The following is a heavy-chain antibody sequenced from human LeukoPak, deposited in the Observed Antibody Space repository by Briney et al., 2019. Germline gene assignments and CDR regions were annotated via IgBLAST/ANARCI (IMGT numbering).Heavy chain of an antibody. V-gene: IGHV4-30-2*01. D-gene: IGHD4-23*01. CDR1: GGSIMVAAYS. CDR2: IYYSGRT. CDR3: ARGYGDNSGAFDI. J-gene: IGHJ3*02. Sequence: SETLSLTCTVSGGSIMVAAYSWSWIRQPPGKGLEWIGYIYYSGRTYYNPSLKSRVTISLDRSKNQFSLKLSSVTAADTAVYFCARGYGDNSGAFDIWGQGTLVTVTS.